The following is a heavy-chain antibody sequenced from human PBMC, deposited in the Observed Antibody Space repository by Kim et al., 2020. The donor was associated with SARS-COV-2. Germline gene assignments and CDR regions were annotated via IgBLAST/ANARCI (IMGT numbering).Heavy chain of an antibody. CDR1: GGSISSYY. Sequence: SETLSLTCTVSGGSISSYYWSWIRQPPGKGLEWIGYINYSGSPNYNPSLKSRVTISVDTSKNQFSLKLSSVTAADTAVYYCARAGSGIAAADHWGQGTLVTVSS. J-gene: IGHJ4*01. CDR2: INYSGSP. CDR3: ARAGSGIAAADH. D-gene: IGHD6-13*01. V-gene: IGHV4-59*01.